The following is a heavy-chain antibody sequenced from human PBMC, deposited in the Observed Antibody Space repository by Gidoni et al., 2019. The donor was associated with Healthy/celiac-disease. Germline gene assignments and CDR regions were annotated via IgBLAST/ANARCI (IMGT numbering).Heavy chain of an antibody. V-gene: IGHV3-30*18. CDR1: GFTFSSYG. J-gene: IGHJ6*02. CDR3: AKENDGGRFYYYYYGMDV. D-gene: IGHD1-26*01. CDR2: ISYDGSNK. Sequence: QVQLVESGGGVVQPGRSLRLSCAASGFTFSSYGMHWVRQAPGKGLEWVAVISYDGSNKYYADSVKGRFTISRDNSKNTLYLQMNSLRAEDTAVYYCAKENDGGRFYYYYYGMDVWGQGTTVTVSS.